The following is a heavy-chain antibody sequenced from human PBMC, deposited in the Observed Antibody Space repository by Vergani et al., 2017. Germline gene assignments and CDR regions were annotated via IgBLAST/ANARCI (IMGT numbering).Heavy chain of an antibody. CDR3: ASTLRVRGGAYYFDY. CDR2: MNPNSGNT. D-gene: IGHD3-10*01. V-gene: IGHV1-8*01. Sequence: QVQLVQSGAEVKKPGASVKVSCKASGYTFTSYDINWVRQATGQGLEWMGWMNPNSGNTCYAQKFQGRVTMTRNTSISTAYMELSSLRSEDTAVYYCASTLRVRGGAYYFDYWGQGTLVTVSS. J-gene: IGHJ4*02. CDR1: GYTFTSYD.